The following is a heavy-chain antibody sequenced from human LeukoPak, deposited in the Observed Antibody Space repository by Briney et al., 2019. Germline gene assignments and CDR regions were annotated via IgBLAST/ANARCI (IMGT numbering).Heavy chain of an antibody. CDR1: GGSFSGYY. V-gene: IGHV4-34*01. D-gene: IGHD2-15*01. Sequence: PSETLSLTCAVHGGSFSGYYWSWIRQPPGKGLEWIGEINHSGSTNYNPSLKSRVTISVDTSKNQFSLKLSSVTAADTAVYYCARGGLRCSGGSCYSRGGYYYGMDVWGQGTTVTVSS. J-gene: IGHJ6*02. CDR3: ARGGLRCSGGSCYSRGGYYYGMDV. CDR2: INHSGST.